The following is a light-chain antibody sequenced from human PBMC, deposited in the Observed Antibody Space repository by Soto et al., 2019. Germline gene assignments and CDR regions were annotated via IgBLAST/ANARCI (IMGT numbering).Light chain of an antibody. CDR2: GNS. V-gene: IGLV1-40*01. J-gene: IGLJ3*02. Sequence: QSVLTQPPSVSGAPGQRVTISCTGSSSNIGAGYDVHWYQQLPGTAPKLLIYGNSNRPSGVPDRFSGSKSGTSGSLAITGLQAEDEADYYCQSYDSSLSGWVLGGGTQLTVL. CDR1: SSNIGAGYD. CDR3: QSYDSSLSGWV.